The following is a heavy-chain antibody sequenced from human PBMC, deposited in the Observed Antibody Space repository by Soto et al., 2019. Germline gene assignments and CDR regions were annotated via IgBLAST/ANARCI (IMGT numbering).Heavy chain of an antibody. CDR3: AREVAVAGTYYYYGMDV. V-gene: IGHV3-21*01. J-gene: IGHJ6*02. CDR2: ISSSSSYI. D-gene: IGHD6-19*01. CDR1: GFTFSSYS. Sequence: NPGGSLRLSCAASGFTFSSYSMNWVRQAPGKGLEWVSSISSSSSYIYYADSVKGRFTISRDNAKNSLYLQMNSLRAEDTAVYYCAREVAVAGTYYYYGMDVWGQGTTVTVSS.